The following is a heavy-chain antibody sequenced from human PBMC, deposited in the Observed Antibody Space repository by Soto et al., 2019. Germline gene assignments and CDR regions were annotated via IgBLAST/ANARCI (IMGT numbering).Heavy chain of an antibody. J-gene: IGHJ4*02. CDR3: AKTGGSGWWVLDY. V-gene: IGHV3-30-3*01. Sequence: QVQLVESGGGVVQPGTSLRLSCAASGFIFSNYAMHWVRQAPGKGLEGVAVIPYDGSKTYYTDSVKGRFTISRDNSKNTLSLQINSLRPEDTGLYYCAKTGGSGWWVLDYWGQGTLVSVSS. CDR1: GFIFSNYA. CDR2: IPYDGSKT. D-gene: IGHD6-19*01.